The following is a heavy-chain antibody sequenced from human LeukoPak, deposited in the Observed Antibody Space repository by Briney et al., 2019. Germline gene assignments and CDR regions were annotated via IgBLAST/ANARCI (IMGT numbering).Heavy chain of an antibody. Sequence: GGSLRLSCTASGFTFSSYWMSWVRVRQAPGKGLEWVANIKHDGSEKYYVDSVKGRLTISRDNAKDSLYLQMNSLRPEDTAVYYCARNRVVVPAAPWGQGTLVTVSS. V-gene: IGHV3-7*04. CDR2: IKHDGSEK. CDR3: ARNRVVVPAAP. D-gene: IGHD2-21*01. J-gene: IGHJ5*02. CDR1: GFTFSSYW.